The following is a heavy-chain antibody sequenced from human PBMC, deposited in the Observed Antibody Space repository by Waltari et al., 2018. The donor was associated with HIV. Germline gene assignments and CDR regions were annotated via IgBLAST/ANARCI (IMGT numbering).Heavy chain of an antibody. D-gene: IGHD3-3*01. V-gene: IGHV1-8*01. CDR2: MSINSGNA. CDR3: VTSRPGAVFGDF. Sequence: QAQLVQSGAEVMKPGDSVKVSCKASGYNAASFDINWVRRATGQGLEWMGWMSINSGNAGYGQRFKGRLTLTRDTSIDMAYMELNSLTPQDTAVYYCVTSRPGAVFGDFWGQGNPVTVSS. J-gene: IGHJ4*02. CDR1: GYNAASFD.